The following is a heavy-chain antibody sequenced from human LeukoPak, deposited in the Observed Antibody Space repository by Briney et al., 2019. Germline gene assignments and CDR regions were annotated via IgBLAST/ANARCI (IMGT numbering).Heavy chain of an antibody. Sequence: GSLRLSCAASGFTFSSYSMNWVRQPPGKGLEWIGEINHSGSTNYNPSLKGRVTISVDTSKNQFSLKLSSVTAADTAVYYCARISGLEQSNWFDPWGQGTLVTVSS. D-gene: IGHD1/OR15-1a*01. V-gene: IGHV4-34*01. CDR2: INHSGST. CDR3: ARISGLEQSNWFDP. J-gene: IGHJ5*02. CDR1: GFTFSSYS.